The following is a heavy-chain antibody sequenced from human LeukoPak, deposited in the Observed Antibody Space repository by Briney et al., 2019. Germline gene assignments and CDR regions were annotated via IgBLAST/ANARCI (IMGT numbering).Heavy chain of an antibody. CDR3: AASLGRLAY. CDR2: INHSGST. V-gene: IGHV4-34*01. D-gene: IGHD6-25*01. Sequence: SETLSLTCAVYGGSFSGYYWSWIRQPPGKGLEWIGEINHSGSTNYNPSLKSRVTISVDTSKNQFSLKLSSVTAADTAVYYCAASLGRLAYWGQGTLVTVSS. J-gene: IGHJ4*02. CDR1: GGSFSGYY.